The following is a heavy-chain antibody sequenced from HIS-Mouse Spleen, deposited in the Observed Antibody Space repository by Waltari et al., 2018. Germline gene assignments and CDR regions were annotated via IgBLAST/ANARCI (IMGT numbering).Heavy chain of an antibody. V-gene: IGHV4-30-2*01. CDR3: ARFRLRPTYYFDY. CDR2: IYHSGST. Sequence: QLQLQESGSGLVKPSQTLSLTCAVSGGSISRGGYPWSWIRQPPGKGLEWIGYIYHSGSTYYNPSLKSRVTISVDRSKNQFSLKLSSVTAADTAVYYCARFRLRPTYYFDYWGQGTLVTVSS. J-gene: IGHJ4*02. CDR1: GGSISRGGYP. D-gene: IGHD2-21*01.